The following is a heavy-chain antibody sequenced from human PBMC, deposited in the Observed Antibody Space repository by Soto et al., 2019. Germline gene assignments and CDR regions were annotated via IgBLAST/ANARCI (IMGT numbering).Heavy chain of an antibody. CDR3: ARRADCSSTSCYPRLDY. V-gene: IGHV1-18*01. J-gene: IGHJ4*02. CDR1: GSTFTSYG. CDR2: ISAYNGNT. Sequence: ASVKVSCKASGSTFTSYGISWVRQAPGQGLEWMGWISAYNGNTNYAQKLQGKVTMTTDTSTSTAYMELRSLRSDDTAVYYCARRADCSSTSCYPRLDYWGQGTLVTVSS. D-gene: IGHD2-2*01.